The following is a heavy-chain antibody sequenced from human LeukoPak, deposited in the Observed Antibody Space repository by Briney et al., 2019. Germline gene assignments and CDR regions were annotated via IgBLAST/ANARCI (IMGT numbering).Heavy chain of an antibody. CDR3: ASNGAATHVVAAKGAPHY. CDR2: INAGNGNT. J-gene: IGHJ4*02. D-gene: IGHD2-15*01. Sequence: ASVKVSCKASGYTFTSYAMHWVRQAPGQRLEWMGWINAGNGNTKYSQKSQGRVTITRDTSASTAYMELSSLRSEDTAVYYCASNGAATHVVAAKGAPHYWGQGTLVTVSS. CDR1: GYTFTSYA. V-gene: IGHV1-3*01.